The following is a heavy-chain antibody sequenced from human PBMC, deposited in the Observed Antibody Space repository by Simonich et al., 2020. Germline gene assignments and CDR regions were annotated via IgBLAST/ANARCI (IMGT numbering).Heavy chain of an antibody. J-gene: IGHJ3*02. CDR1: GGSFSGYY. D-gene: IGHD1-1*01. Sequence: QVLLPQWGAGLLKPSETLSLTCAVYGGSFSGYYWCWIRQPPGKGLEGIGEINHSGTTHSNPPLKMRVTISVDTSKNHFSLKLDSGTAADKAVYYCARGKGWKNAFDIWGQGTMVTVSS. CDR2: INHSGTT. CDR3: ARGKGWKNAFDI. V-gene: IGHV4-34*01.